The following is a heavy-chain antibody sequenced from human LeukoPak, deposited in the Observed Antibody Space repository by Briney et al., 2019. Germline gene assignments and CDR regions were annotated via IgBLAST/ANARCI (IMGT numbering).Heavy chain of an antibody. CDR3: ARDPDSSSDHFDY. CDR2: INYSGST. J-gene: IGHJ4*02. D-gene: IGHD6-6*01. V-gene: IGHV4-39*07. CDR1: GGSISSSSYY. Sequence: PSETLSLTCTVSGGSISSSSYYWGWIRQPPGKGLEWIGSINYSGSTYYNPSLKSRVTISVDTSKNQFSLKLSSVIAADTAVYYCARDPDSSSDHFDYWGQGTLVTVSS.